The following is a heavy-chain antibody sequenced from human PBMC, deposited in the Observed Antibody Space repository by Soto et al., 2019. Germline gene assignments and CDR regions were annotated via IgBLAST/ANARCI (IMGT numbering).Heavy chain of an antibody. CDR1: GFTFRSYS. CDR3: GRTESSNISGMDV. D-gene: IGHD6-6*01. Sequence: EVQLVESRGGLVKPGGSLRLSCAASGFTFRSYSMNWVRQAPGKGLEWVSSISSGGFSINYADSVKGRFSIARDNAQNSLHVQLNNLRAEDTAVYYCGRTESSNISGMDVWGQGTTVTVSS. V-gene: IGHV3-21*01. CDR2: ISSGGFSI. J-gene: IGHJ6*02.